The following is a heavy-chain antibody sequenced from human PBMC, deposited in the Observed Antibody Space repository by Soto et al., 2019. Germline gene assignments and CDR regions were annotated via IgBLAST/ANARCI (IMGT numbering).Heavy chain of an antibody. Sequence: SETLSLTCTVSGGSISSYYWSWIRQPPGKGLEWIGYIYYSGSTNYNPSLKSRVTMSVDTSKNQFSLKLSSVTAADTAVYYCARDQGYDFRSGYYSRYYFDYWGQGTLVTVSS. CDR1: GGSISSYY. CDR3: ARDQGYDFRSGYYSRYYFDY. J-gene: IGHJ4*02. D-gene: IGHD3-3*01. V-gene: IGHV4-59*01. CDR2: IYYSGST.